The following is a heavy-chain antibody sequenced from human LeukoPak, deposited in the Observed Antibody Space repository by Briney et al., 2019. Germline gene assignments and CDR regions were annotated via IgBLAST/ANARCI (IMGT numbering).Heavy chain of an antibody. V-gene: IGHV3-11*05. J-gene: IGHJ4*02. CDR3: TRERRGSYFAFES. D-gene: IGHD3-16*01. Sequence: GGSLRLSCAASGVSGSDYYRSWIRQSPGKGPEGISYVTSSGGCTKYADSVKGRFTIARDMAKNAVALQMNALRAEDTGVYYCTRERRGSYFAFESWGQGTLVTVSS. CDR1: GVSGSDYY. CDR2: VTSSGGCT.